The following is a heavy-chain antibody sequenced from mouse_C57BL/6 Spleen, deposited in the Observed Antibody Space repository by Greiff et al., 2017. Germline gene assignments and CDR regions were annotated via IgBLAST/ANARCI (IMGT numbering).Heavy chain of an antibody. Sequence: EVHLVQSEAGLVQPGTSMKLSCTASGFTFSDYYMAWVRQVPEKGLEWVANINPDGSSTYYLESLKSRSTISRDNATNIVYMQISSLKSEDTATYYCARAYYNNDRGYFDVWGTGTTVTVSS. J-gene: IGHJ1*03. CDR1: GFTFSDYY. V-gene: IGHV5-16*01. CDR3: ARAYYNNDRGYFDV. D-gene: IGHD2-5*01. CDR2: INPDGSST.